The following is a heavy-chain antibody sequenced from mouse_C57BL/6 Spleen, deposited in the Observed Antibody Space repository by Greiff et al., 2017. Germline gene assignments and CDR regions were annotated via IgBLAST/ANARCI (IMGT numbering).Heavy chain of an antibody. CDR3: TRYKGFYGSSLYAMDY. CDR2: IDPETGGT. V-gene: IGHV1-15*01. Sequence: VQRVESGAELVRPGASVTLSCKASGYTFTDYEMHWVKQTPVHGLEWIGAIDPETGGTAYNQKFKGKAILTADKSSSTAYMELRSLTSDDSAVYYCTRYKGFYGSSLYAMDYWGQGTSVTVSS. J-gene: IGHJ4*01. CDR1: GYTFTDYE. D-gene: IGHD1-1*01.